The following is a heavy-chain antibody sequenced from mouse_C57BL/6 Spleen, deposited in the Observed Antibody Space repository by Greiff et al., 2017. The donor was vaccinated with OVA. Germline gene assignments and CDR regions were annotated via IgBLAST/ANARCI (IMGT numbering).Heavy chain of an antibody. CDR2: ISSGSSTI. CDR3: ARPVRGSYFDY. J-gene: IGHJ2*01. Sequence: VQLKESGGGLVKPGGSLKLSCAASGFTFSDYGMHWVRQAPEKGLEWVAYISSGSSTIYYADTVKGRFTISRDNAKNTLFLQMTSLRSEDTAMYYCARPVRGSYFDYWGQGTTLTVSS. V-gene: IGHV5-17*01. CDR1: GFTFSDYG.